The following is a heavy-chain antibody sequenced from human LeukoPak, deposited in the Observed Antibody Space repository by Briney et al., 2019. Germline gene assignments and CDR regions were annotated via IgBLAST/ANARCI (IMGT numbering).Heavy chain of an antibody. Sequence: PSRTLSLTCTVSGGSISSGSYYWSWIRQPAGKGLEWIGRIYTSGSTNYNPSLKSRVTISVDTSKNQFSLKLSSVTAADTAVYYCASGLRYFDLYYWGQGTLVTVSS. V-gene: IGHV4-61*02. CDR1: GGSISSGSYY. D-gene: IGHD3-9*01. CDR2: IYTSGST. J-gene: IGHJ4*02. CDR3: ASGLRYFDLYY.